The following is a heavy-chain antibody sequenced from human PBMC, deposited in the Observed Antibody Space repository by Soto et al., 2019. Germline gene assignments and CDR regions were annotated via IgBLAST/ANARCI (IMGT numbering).Heavy chain of an antibody. V-gene: IGHV3-74*01. Sequence: EVQLVESGGGLVQPGGSLRLSCAASGFTFSSYWIHWVRQAPGKGLVWVSRINSDGSSTTYADSVKGLFTISRDNAKNTLYLQMTSLRAEDTAVYYCARVSREVVPAAIDYWGQGTLVTVSS. CDR3: ARVSREVVPAAIDY. J-gene: IGHJ4*02. CDR2: INSDGSST. CDR1: GFTFSSYW. D-gene: IGHD2-2*01.